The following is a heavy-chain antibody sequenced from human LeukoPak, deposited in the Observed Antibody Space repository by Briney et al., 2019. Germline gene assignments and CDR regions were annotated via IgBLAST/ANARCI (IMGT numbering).Heavy chain of an antibody. Sequence: ASVKVSCKASGYTFTDYYIHWVRQAPGQGLEWMGWINPNSGGTNYAQKFQGRVTMTRDTSISTAYMELSRLRSDDTAVYYCARLDYYDSSGSDVWGKGTTVTVSS. CDR1: GYTFTDYY. CDR2: INPNSGGT. V-gene: IGHV1-2*02. D-gene: IGHD3-22*01. J-gene: IGHJ6*04. CDR3: ARLDYYDSSGSDV.